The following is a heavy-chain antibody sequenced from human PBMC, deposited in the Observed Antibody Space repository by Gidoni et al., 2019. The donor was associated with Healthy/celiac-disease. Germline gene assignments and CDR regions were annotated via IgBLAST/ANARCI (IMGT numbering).Heavy chain of an antibody. Sequence: EVQLVESGGGLVQPGGSLRLSCAASGFTFSSYEMNWVRQAPGKGLEWVSYISSSGSTIYYADSVKGRFTISRDNAKNSLYLQMNSLRAEDTAVYYCARAPPQVWLVPPPGGWYFDLWGRGTLVTVSS. J-gene: IGHJ2*01. D-gene: IGHD6-19*01. CDR1: GFTFSSYE. CDR2: ISSSGSTI. CDR3: ARAPPQVWLVPPPGGWYFDL. V-gene: IGHV3-48*03.